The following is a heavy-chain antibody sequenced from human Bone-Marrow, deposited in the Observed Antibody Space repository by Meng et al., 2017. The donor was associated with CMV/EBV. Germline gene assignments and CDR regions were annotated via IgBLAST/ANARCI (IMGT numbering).Heavy chain of an antibody. V-gene: IGHV3-30*02. CDR2: IRHDASNY. CDR1: GFIFSNFG. CDR3: ANDAGYCASDSCPTFDH. Sequence: GESLKISCAASGFIFSNFGMHWVRQAPGKGLEWVAFIRHDASNYYYADSVKDRFTISRDNSRNTLYLQMKSLRSEDTAVYYCANDAGYCASDSCPTFDHWGQGALVTVSS. D-gene: IGHD2-2*01. J-gene: IGHJ4*02.